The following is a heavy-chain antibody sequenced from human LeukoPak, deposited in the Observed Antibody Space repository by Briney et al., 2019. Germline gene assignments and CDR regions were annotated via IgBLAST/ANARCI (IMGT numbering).Heavy chain of an antibody. CDR2: IYYSGST. V-gene: IGHV4-61*01. CDR1: GGSVSSGSYY. D-gene: IGHD3-22*01. Sequence: PSETLSLTCTVCGGSVSSGSYYWSWGRQPPGKGMEWIGYIYYSGSTNYNPSLKSRVTISVDTTKNPFTLKLSSATAADTAVYYCARMLPDSSGYYYGAEFDYWGQGTLVTVSS. J-gene: IGHJ4*02. CDR3: ARMLPDSSGYYYGAEFDY.